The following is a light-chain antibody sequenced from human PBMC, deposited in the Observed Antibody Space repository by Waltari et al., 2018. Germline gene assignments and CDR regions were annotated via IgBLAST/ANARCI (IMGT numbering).Light chain of an antibody. J-gene: IGKJ4*01. CDR3: QQYYSTLT. Sequence: DIVMTQSPDSLAVSLCERATIHCKSSQSGLYSSNNKNYLAWYQQKPGQPPKLLIYWASTRESGVPDRFSGSGSGTDFTLTISSLQAEDVAVYYCQQYYSTLTFGGGTKVEIK. V-gene: IGKV4-1*01. CDR2: WAS. CDR1: QSGLYSSNNKNY.